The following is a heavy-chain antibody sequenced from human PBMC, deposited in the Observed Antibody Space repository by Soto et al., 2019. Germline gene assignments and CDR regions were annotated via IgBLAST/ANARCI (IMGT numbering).Heavy chain of an antibody. V-gene: IGHV2-70*04. CDR2: IDWDDDK. D-gene: IGHD2-2*02. CDR3: ARTTDPRYCSSTSCYRGAFDI. CDR1: GFSLSTSGMR. J-gene: IGHJ3*02. Sequence: SGPTLVNPTQTLTLTCTFSGFSLSTSGMRVSWIRQPPGKALEWLVRIDWDDDKFYSTSLKTRLTISKDTSKNQVVLTMTNMDPVDTATYYCARTTDPRYCSSTSCYRGAFDIWGQGTMVTVSS.